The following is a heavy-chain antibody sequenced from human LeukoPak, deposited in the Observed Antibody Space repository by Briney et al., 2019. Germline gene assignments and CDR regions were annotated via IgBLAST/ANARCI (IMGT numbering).Heavy chain of an antibody. CDR1: GFTFSSYS. CDR3: ARVFQGAGDAFDL. Sequence: GGSLRLSCAASGFTFSSYSMNWVRQAPGKGLEWVSYISSSTRTIYYADSVKGRFTISRDNAKNSLYLQMNSLRAEDTAVYYCARVFQGAGDAFDLWGQGTMVTVSS. D-gene: IGHD1-26*01. V-gene: IGHV3-48*01. J-gene: IGHJ3*01. CDR2: ISSSTRTI.